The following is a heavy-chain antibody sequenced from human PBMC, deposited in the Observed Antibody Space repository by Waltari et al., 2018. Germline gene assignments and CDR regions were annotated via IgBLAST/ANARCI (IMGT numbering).Heavy chain of an antibody. CDR2: IYHSGDT. D-gene: IGHD1-1*01. CDR3: ARGGNNWRLDY. J-gene: IGHJ4*02. CDR1: GYSISSGYY. V-gene: IGHV4-38-2*02. Sequence: QVQLQESGPGLVKPSETLSLTCTVSGYSISSGYYWGWIRQPPGKGLEWIGSIYHSGDTYYNPSLKSRVTISVDTSKNQFSLKLSSVTAADTAVYYCARGGNNWRLDYCGQGTLVTVSS.